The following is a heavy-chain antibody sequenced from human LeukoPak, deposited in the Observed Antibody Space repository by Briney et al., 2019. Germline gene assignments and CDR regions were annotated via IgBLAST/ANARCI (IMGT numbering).Heavy chain of an antibody. J-gene: IGHJ3*02. Sequence: PGGSLRLSCAASGFTFSNYSMNWVRQAPGKGLEWVSSISSSSSYIYYADSVKGRFTISRDNAKNSLYLQMNSLRAEDTAVYYCARESITGTFDAFDIWGQGTMVTVSS. CDR1: GFTFSNYS. CDR3: ARESITGTFDAFDI. V-gene: IGHV3-21*01. CDR2: ISSSSSYI. D-gene: IGHD1-7*01.